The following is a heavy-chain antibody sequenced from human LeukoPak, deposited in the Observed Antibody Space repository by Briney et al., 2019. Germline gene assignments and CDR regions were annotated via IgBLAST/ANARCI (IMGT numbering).Heavy chain of an antibody. CDR2: IIPIFGTA. CDR3: ARDSEYYNILTGYSLPLDY. Sequence: GASVKVSCKASGGTFSSYAISWVRQAPGQGLEWMGGIIPIFGTANYAQKFQGRVTITADKSTSTAYMELSSLRSEDTAVYYCARDSEYYNILTGYSLPLDYWGQGTLVTVSS. D-gene: IGHD3-9*01. J-gene: IGHJ4*02. CDR1: GGTFSSYA. V-gene: IGHV1-69*06.